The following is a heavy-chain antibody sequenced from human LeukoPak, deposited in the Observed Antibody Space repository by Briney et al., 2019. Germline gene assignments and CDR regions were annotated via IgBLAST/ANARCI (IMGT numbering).Heavy chain of an antibody. CDR3: ARDFSSSPDDAFDI. CDR2: ISSSGSTI. D-gene: IGHD6-6*01. J-gene: IGHJ3*02. Sequence: GGSLRLSCAASGFTFSSYGMHWVRQAPGKGLEWVSYISSSGSTIYYADSVKGRFTISRDNAKNSLYLQMNSLRAEDTAVYYCARDFSSSPDDAFDIWGQGTMVTVSS. V-gene: IGHV3-48*04. CDR1: GFTFSSYG.